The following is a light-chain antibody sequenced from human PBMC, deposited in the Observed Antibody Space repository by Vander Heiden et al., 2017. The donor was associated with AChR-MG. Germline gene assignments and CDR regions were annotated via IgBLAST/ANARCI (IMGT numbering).Light chain of an antibody. Sequence: DIQMTQSPSTLSASVGDRVTITCRASQSISSWLAWYQQKSGKAPKLLIYKASSLESGVPSRFSGSASGTEFTLTISSLQPDDFATYYCQQYNSYPWTFGQGTKVEI. CDR3: QQYNSYPWT. V-gene: IGKV1-5*03. CDR1: QSISSW. J-gene: IGKJ1*01. CDR2: KAS.